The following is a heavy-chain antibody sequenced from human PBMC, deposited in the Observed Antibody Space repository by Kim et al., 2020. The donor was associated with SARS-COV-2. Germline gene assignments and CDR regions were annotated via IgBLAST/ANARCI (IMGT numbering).Heavy chain of an antibody. D-gene: IGHD6-6*01. J-gene: IGHJ5*02. CDR3: ARHPPGYSSSSGS. Sequence: YNPSLKSRVTISVDTSKNPFSLKLSSVTAADTAVYYCARHPPGYSSSSGSWGQGTLVTVSS. V-gene: IGHV4-39*01.